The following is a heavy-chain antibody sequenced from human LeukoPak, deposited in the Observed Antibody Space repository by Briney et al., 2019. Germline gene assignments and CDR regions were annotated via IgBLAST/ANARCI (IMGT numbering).Heavy chain of an antibody. Sequence: GESLQISCQGSGYSFTSYWIGWVRQMPGKGLEWMGIIYPGDSDTRYSPSFQGQVTISADKSISTAYLQWSSLKASDTAMYYCARQGSAAGMGNWFDPWGQGTLVTVSS. V-gene: IGHV5-51*01. CDR3: ARQGSAAGMGNWFDP. J-gene: IGHJ5*02. CDR2: IYPGDSDT. D-gene: IGHD6-13*01. CDR1: GYSFTSYW.